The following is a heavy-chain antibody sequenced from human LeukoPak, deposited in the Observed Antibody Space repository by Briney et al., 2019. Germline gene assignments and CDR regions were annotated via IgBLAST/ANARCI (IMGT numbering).Heavy chain of an antibody. Sequence: RAGGSLRLSCAVSGFTVSSSYMSWVRQAPGKGLEWVSTISGSGGSTYYVDSVKGRFTISRDNSKNTLYLQMNSLRAEDTAVYYCVRYYDSSGYYYYWGQGTLVTVSS. J-gene: IGHJ4*02. CDR1: GFTVSSSY. D-gene: IGHD3-22*01. V-gene: IGHV3-23*01. CDR3: VRYYDSSGYYYY. CDR2: ISGSGGST.